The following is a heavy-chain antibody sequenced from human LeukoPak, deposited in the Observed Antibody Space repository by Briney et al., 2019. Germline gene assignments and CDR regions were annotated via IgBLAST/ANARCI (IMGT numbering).Heavy chain of an antibody. J-gene: IGHJ5*02. CDR2: IYHSGST. CDR3: ARDLGVATTINWFDP. Sequence: SETLSLTCTVSGYSISSGYYWGWIRQPPGKGLEWIGSIYHSGSTYYNPSLKSRVTISVDTSKNQFSLKLSSVTAADTAVYYCARDLGVATTINWFDPWGQGALVTVSS. CDR1: GYSISSGYY. V-gene: IGHV4-38-2*02. D-gene: IGHD5-12*01.